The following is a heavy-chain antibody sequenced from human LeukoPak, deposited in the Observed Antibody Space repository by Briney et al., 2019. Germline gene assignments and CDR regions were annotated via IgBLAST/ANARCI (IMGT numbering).Heavy chain of an antibody. J-gene: IGHJ4*02. CDR3: ARVDYGGGGDY. CDR2: IFHTGST. CDR1: GYSISDGNY. Sequence: SETLSLTCTVSGYSISDGNYWGWIRQPPGKGLEWIGSIFHTGSTYDNPSLKSRVTISVDKSKNQFSLKLSSVTAADTAVYYCARVDYGGGGDYWGQGTLVTVSS. V-gene: IGHV4-38-2*02. D-gene: IGHD4-23*01.